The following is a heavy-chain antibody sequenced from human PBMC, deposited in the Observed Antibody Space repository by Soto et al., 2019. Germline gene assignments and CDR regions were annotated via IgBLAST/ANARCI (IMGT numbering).Heavy chain of an antibody. CDR1: GFIISDYG. Sequence: PGGSLRLSCAVSGFIISDYGVTWVRQAPGKGLEWVSGFSGGGGGTFYADSVKGRFTISRDDPKNTAYLQMNSLGAEDTAVYYCVRWNGFGDRWGQGTLVTV. CDR2: FSGGGGGT. J-gene: IGHJ5*02. D-gene: IGHD1-1*01. CDR3: VRWNGFGDR. V-gene: IGHV3-23*01.